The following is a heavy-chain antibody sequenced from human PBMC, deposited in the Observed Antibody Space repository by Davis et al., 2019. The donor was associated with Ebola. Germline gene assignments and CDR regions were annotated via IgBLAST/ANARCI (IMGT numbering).Heavy chain of an antibody. CDR1: GGSMSSYY. CDR2: IYYSGST. D-gene: IGHD6-19*01. Sequence: SETLSLTCTVSGGSMSSYYWSWIRQPPGKGLEWIGYIYYSGSTNSNPSLKSRVTISVDRSKNEFSLKVTSVTAADTAVYYCAGDGYSSGWNFDYWGPGTLVTVSS. CDR3: AGDGYSSGWNFDY. J-gene: IGHJ4*02. V-gene: IGHV4-59*01.